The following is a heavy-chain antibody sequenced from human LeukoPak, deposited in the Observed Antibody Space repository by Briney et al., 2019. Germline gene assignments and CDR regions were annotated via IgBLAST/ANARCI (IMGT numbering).Heavy chain of an antibody. Sequence: ASVKVSCKASGYTFTGYYMHWVRQAPGQGLEWMGWISAYNGSTNYAQKLQGRVTMTTDTSTSTAYMELRSLRSDDTAVYYCARERRYYYDSSGYYPAEYFQHWGQGTLVTVSS. CDR1: GYTFTGYY. J-gene: IGHJ1*01. CDR3: ARERRYYYDSSGYYPAEYFQH. V-gene: IGHV1-18*04. D-gene: IGHD3-22*01. CDR2: ISAYNGST.